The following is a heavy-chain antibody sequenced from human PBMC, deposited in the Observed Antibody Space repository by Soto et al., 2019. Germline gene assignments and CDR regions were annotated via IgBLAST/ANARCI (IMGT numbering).Heavy chain of an antibody. J-gene: IGHJ5*02. CDR3: ARPSSSWHNWFDP. Sequence: LRLSCAASGFTFSSYSMNWVRQAPGKGLEWVSSISSSSSYIYYADSVKGRFTISRDNAKNSLYLQMNSLRAEDTAVYYCARPSSSWHNWFDPWGQGTLVTVSS. CDR2: ISSSSSYI. D-gene: IGHD6-13*01. CDR1: GFTFSSYS. V-gene: IGHV3-21*01.